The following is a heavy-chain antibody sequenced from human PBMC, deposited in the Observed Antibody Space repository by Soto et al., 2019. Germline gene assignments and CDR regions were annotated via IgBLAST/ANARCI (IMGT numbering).Heavy chain of an antibody. CDR3: ARESEDLTSNFDY. V-gene: IGHV3-21*06. CDR2: ISSTTNYI. Sequence: PGGALRLSCAASGFTFTRYSMNWVRQPPGKGLEWVSSISSTTNYIYYGDSMKGRFTISRDNAKNSLYLEMNSLRAEDTAVYYCARESEDLTSNFDYWGQGTLVTV. J-gene: IGHJ4*02. CDR1: GFTFTRYS.